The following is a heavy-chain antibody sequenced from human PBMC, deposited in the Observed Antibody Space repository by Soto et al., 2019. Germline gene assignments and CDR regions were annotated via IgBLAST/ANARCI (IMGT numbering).Heavy chain of an antibody. Sequence: GESLKISFKGSGYSFTSYLICWVRQMPVKGLEWMGIIYPGDSDTRYSPSFQGQVTISADKSISIAYLQWSSLKASDTAMYYCARHDSVTYPGDYLGQGTLVTVCS. CDR1: GYSFTSYL. V-gene: IGHV5-51*01. D-gene: IGHD3-22*01. CDR3: ARHDSVTYPGDY. CDR2: IYPGDSDT. J-gene: IGHJ4*02.